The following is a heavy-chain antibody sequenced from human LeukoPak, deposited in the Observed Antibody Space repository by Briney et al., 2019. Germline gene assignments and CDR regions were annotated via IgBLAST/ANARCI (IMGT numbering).Heavy chain of an antibody. V-gene: IGHV4-39*07. Sequence: SETLSLTCTVSGGSISSSSYYWGWIRQPPRKGLDRIGSIYYSGRTYYNPSLKSRVTISVDTPKNQFSLKLSSVTAADTAVYYCARVLQGNDYWGQRTLVTVSS. CDR1: GGSISSSSYY. D-gene: IGHD2-15*01. CDR3: ARVLQGNDY. CDR2: IYYSGRT. J-gene: IGHJ4*02.